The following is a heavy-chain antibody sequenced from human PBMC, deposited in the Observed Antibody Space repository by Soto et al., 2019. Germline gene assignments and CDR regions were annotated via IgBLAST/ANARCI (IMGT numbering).Heavy chain of an antibody. CDR2: IYYSGST. V-gene: IGHV4-59*01. Sequence: SQTLSLTCTVSGGSISSYYWSWIRQPPGKGLEWIGYIYYSGSTNYNPSLKSRVTISIDTSKNQFSLKLSSVTAADTAVYYCARVGLYYDNSGPYKYFQHCGEGTLVTVSS. CDR3: ARVGLYYDNSGPYKYFQH. J-gene: IGHJ1*01. CDR1: GGSISSYY. D-gene: IGHD3-22*01.